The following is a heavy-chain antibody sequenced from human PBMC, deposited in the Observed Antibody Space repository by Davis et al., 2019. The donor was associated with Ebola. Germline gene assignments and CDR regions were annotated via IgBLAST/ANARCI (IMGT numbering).Heavy chain of an antibody. V-gene: IGHV1-69*04. CDR3: ARGIVLMVYAQYWFDP. CDR2: IIPILGIA. J-gene: IGHJ5*02. D-gene: IGHD2-8*01. Sequence: SVKVSCKASGGTFSSYAISWVRQAPGQGLEWMGRIIPILGIANYAQKFQGRVTITADKSTSTAYMELSSLRSEDTAVYYCARGIVLMVYAQYWFDPWGQGTLVTVSS. CDR1: GGTFSSYA.